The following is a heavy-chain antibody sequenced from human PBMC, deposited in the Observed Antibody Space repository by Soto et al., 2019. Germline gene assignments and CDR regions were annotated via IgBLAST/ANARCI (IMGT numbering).Heavy chain of an antibody. CDR3: ACSWSNYYYYYYMDV. J-gene: IGHJ6*03. D-gene: IGHD6-13*01. CDR2: IYSGGST. V-gene: IGHV3-53*04. CDR1: GFTVSSNY. Sequence: GSLRLSCAASGFTVSSNYMSWVRQAPGKGLEWVSAIYSGGSTYYADSVKGRFTISRHNSKNTLYLQMNSLRAEDTAVYYCACSWSNYYYYYYMDVWGKGTTVTVSS.